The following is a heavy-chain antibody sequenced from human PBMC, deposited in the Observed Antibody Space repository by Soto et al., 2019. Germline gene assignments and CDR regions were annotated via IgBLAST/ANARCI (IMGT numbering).Heavy chain of an antibody. CDR3: ARYRREAVAGYTPDN. V-gene: IGHV4-59*01. CDR2: VYNSGST. CDR1: GVSISSNY. J-gene: IGHJ4*02. D-gene: IGHD6-13*01. Sequence: PSETLSLTCTVSGVSISSNYWTWIRQPPGKGLEWIGYVYNSGSTNYNPSLKSRVTISEDTYKSQFSLKLKSMTAADTAVYYCARYRREAVAGYTPDNWGQGILVTVSS.